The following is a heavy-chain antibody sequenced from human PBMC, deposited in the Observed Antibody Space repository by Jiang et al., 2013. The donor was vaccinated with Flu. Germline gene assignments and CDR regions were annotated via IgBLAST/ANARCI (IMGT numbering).Heavy chain of an antibody. Sequence: SVKVSCKASGYTFTSYAMHWVRQAPGQRLEWMGWINAGNGNTKYSQKFQGRVTITRDTSASTAYMELSSLRSEDTAVYYCARVGGMVAALTYAFDIWGQGTMVAVSS. CDR2: INAGNGNT. J-gene: IGHJ3*02. V-gene: IGHV1-3*01. CDR3: ARVGGMVAALTYAFDI. D-gene: IGHD6-13*01. CDR1: GYTFTSYA.